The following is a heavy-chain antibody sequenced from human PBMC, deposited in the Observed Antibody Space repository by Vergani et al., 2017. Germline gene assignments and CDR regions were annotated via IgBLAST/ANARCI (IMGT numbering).Heavy chain of an antibody. J-gene: IGHJ4*02. CDR2: INPNSGGT. CDR3: ARDAYYDSSGYYYGFDY. D-gene: IGHD3-22*01. CDR1: GYTFTGYY. V-gene: IGHV1-2*02. Sequence: QVQLVQSGAEVKKPGASVKVSCKASGYTFTGYYMHWVRQATGRRLEWMGWINPNSGGTNYAQKCQGRVTMTRDTSISTAYMELSRLRSDDTAVNYCARDAYYDSSGYYYGFDYWGQGTLVTVSS.